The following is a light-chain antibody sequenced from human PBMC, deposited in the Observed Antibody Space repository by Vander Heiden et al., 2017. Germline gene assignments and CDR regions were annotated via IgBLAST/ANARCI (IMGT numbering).Light chain of an antibody. CDR3: QQYGSSPHT. CDR1: QSVSSSY. CDR2: GAS. Sequence: EIVLSQSSGTLSLSPGERATLSCRASQSVSSSYLAWYQHKPGQAPRLLIYGASSRATGIPDRFSGSGSGTDFTLTISRLEPEDFAVYYCQQYGSSPHTFGGGTKVKIK. J-gene: IGKJ4*01. V-gene: IGKV3-20*01.